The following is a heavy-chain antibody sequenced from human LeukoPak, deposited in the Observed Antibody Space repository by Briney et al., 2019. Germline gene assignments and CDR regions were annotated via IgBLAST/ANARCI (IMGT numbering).Heavy chain of an antibody. CDR1: EFTFSNYW. D-gene: IGHD2-21*01. J-gene: IGHJ4*02. CDR3: ATVAGYFDY. CDR2: IQKDGSQK. V-gene: IGHV3-7*01. Sequence: GGSLRLSCAPSEFTFSNYWMSWVRQAPGKGLEWVDSIQKDGSQKYYLESVKGRFTISRDNTKNSLYLHMSSLRADDTAVYFCATVAGYFDYWGQGTLVTVSS.